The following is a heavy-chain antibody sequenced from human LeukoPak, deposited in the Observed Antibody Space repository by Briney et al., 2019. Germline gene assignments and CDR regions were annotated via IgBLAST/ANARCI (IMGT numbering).Heavy chain of an antibody. CDR3: ARGSPPYDYVWGSFDY. CDR1: GGSISSSSYS. CDR2: IYYSGST. Sequence: SETLSLTCTVSGGSISSSSYSWSWIRQPPGKGLEWIGYIYYSGSTNYNPSLKSRVTISVDTSKNQFSLKLSSVTAADTAVYYCARGSPPYDYVWGSFDYWGQGALVTVSS. V-gene: IGHV4-61*01. D-gene: IGHD3-16*01. J-gene: IGHJ4*02.